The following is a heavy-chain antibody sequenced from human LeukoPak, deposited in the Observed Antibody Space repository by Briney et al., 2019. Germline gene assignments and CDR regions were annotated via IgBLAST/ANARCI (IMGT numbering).Heavy chain of an antibody. CDR3: TKGDDYGANTRLPKYNWFDP. CDR1: EFTFSSCA. V-gene: IGHV3-30*02. CDR2: IRYVGNNK. Sequence: QPGGSLRLSCAASEFTFSSCAMHWVRQGPGKGLEWVAYIRYVGNNKNYADSVKGRFTISRDNSKDTLFLQMNSLRPEDTAVYYCTKGDDYGANTRLPKYNWFDPWGQGTLVTVSP. J-gene: IGHJ5*02. D-gene: IGHD4-23*01.